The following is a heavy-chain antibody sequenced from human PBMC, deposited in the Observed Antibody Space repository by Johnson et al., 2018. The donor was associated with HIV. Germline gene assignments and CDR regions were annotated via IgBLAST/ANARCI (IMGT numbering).Heavy chain of an antibody. Sequence: VHLVESGGGVVRPGGSLRLSCAASGFTFDDYGMSWVRQAPGKGLEWVSGINWNGGSTGYADSVKVRFTISRDNAKNSLYLQMNSLTVEDTALYYCARADRDSGTYHDAFDIWGQGTMVTVSS. J-gene: IGHJ3*02. D-gene: IGHD1-26*01. CDR1: GFTFDDYG. CDR3: ARADRDSGTYHDAFDI. V-gene: IGHV3-20*04. CDR2: INWNGGST.